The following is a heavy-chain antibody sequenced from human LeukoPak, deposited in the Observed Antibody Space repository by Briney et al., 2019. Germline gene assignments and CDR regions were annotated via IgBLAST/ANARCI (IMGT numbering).Heavy chain of an antibody. Sequence: GGSLRLSCAASGFTFSSYGKHWVRQAPGKGLEWVAFIRYDGSNKYYADSVKGRFTISRDNSKNTLYLQMNSLRAEDTAVYYCAKTNYGDLYYYYYMDVWGKGTTVTVSS. CDR1: GFTFSSYG. V-gene: IGHV3-30*02. D-gene: IGHD4-17*01. CDR2: IRYDGSNK. J-gene: IGHJ6*03. CDR3: AKTNYGDLYYYYYMDV.